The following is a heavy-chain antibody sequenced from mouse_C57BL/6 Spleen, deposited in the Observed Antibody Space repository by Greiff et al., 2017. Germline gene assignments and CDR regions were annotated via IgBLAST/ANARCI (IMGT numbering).Heavy chain of an antibody. CDR1: GYTFTSYW. Sequence: QVHVKQSGAELVKPGASVKLSCKASGYTFTSYWMHWVKPRPGRGLEWIGRIAPNSGGTKYNEKFKSKATLTVDKPSSNAYMQLSSLTSEDSAVYYCARGDSNLYYAMDYWGQGTSVTVSS. CDR2: IAPNSGGT. J-gene: IGHJ4*01. V-gene: IGHV1-72*01. CDR3: ARGDSNLYYAMDY. D-gene: IGHD2-5*01.